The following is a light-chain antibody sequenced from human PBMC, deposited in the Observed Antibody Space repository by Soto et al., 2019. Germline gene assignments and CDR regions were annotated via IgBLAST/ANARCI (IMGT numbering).Light chain of an antibody. CDR3: QQRSNWPAT. CDR1: QSVSSN. Sequence: ERVMTQSPATLSVSPGERATLSCLASQSVSSNLAWYQHKPGQAPRLLIYDASNRATGIPARFSGSGSGTDFTLTISGLEPEDFAVYYCQQRSNWPATFGQGTKVDIK. V-gene: IGKV3-11*01. CDR2: DAS. J-gene: IGKJ1*01.